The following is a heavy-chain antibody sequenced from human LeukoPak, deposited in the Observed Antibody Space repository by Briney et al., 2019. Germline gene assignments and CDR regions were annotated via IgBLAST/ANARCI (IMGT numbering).Heavy chain of an antibody. J-gene: IGHJ4*02. D-gene: IGHD2-21*02. CDR3: AKDPSYCGGDCEDY. Sequence: GGSLRLSCAASGFTFSSYAMSCVRQAPGKGLEWVSAISGSGGSTYYADSVKGRFTISRDNSKNTLYLQMNSLRAEDTAVYYCAKDPSYCGGDCEDYWGQGTLVTVSS. CDR1: GFTFSSYA. CDR2: ISGSGGST. V-gene: IGHV3-23*01.